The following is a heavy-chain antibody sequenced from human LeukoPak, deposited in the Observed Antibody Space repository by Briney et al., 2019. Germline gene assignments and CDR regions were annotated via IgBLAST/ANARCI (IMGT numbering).Heavy chain of an antibody. CDR3: AREEVITMVRNWFDP. CDR2: IIPIFGTA. J-gene: IGHJ5*02. Sequence: ASVKVSCKASGGTFSSYAISWSRQAPGHALERMGRIIPIFGTANYAQKFQGRVTITTDESTSTAYMELSSLRSEDTAVYYCAREEVITMVRNWFDPWGQGTLVTVSS. V-gene: IGHV1-69*05. D-gene: IGHD3-10*01. CDR1: GGTFSSYA.